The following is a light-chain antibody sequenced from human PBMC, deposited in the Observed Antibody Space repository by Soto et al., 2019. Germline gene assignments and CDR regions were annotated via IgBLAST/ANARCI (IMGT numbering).Light chain of an antibody. CDR2: EAS. V-gene: IGKV1-33*01. J-gene: IGKJ4*01. Sequence: DIQMTQSPSSLSASVGDRVTITCQASQDITNDLNWYQQKQGKAPKVLIYEASNLKTGVPSRFSGSGSGTDFTFTISSLQPEDIATYFCQQYDNVPLTFGGGTKVEIK. CDR1: QDITND. CDR3: QQYDNVPLT.